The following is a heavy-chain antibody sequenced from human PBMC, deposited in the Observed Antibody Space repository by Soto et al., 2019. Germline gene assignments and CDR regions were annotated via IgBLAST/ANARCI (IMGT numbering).Heavy chain of an antibody. J-gene: IGHJ6*02. CDR2: ISAYNGAT. CDR1: GYSFTTYG. D-gene: IGHD3-10*01. V-gene: IGHV1-18*04. Sequence: QIQLEQSGGEVKKPGASVTVSCKASGYSFTTYGFSWVRQVPGQGLEWMGWISAYNGATNLEEKFQGRVTMTTDTATATGFLEVRSLKTDDTAVYYCARSCPLGACYKHDLYKFGLDVWGQGTTVIVSS. CDR3: ARSCPLGACYKHDLYKFGLDV.